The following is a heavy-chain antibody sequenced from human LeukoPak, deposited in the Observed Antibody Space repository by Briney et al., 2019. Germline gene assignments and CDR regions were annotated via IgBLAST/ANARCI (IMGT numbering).Heavy chain of an antibody. D-gene: IGHD5-18*01. CDR3: ATLTTAM. CDR1: GDTLTELA. V-gene: IGHV1-24*01. Sequence: ASVKVSCKVSGDTLTELAMHWVRQAPGKGLEWMGGFDREDGKTFYAQKFQGRVTMIEDKFTVTAFMELSSLTSEDTAVYYCATLTTAMWGQGTLVTVSS. CDR2: FDREDGKT. J-gene: IGHJ4*02.